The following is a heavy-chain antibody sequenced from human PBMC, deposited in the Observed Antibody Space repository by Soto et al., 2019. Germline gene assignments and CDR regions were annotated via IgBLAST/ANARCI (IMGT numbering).Heavy chain of an antibody. CDR2: TYHVGIP. V-gene: IGHV4-4*02. CDR1: GGSISSSNW. D-gene: IGHD2-21*02. Sequence: VQLRQSGPGLVKPSGTLSLTCTVSGGSISSSNWWTWVRQAPGKGLEWIGETYHVGIPSHNPSLKVRLPRPVVSSHSPFSLELNPVSAAHTAMYYWATLHPRVVVTVLPSPAWGQGTPVTVSS. J-gene: IGHJ4*02. CDR3: ATLHPRVVVTVLPSPA.